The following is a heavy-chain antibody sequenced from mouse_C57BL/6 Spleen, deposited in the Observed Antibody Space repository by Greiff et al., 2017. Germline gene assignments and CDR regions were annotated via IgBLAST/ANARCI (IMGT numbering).Heavy chain of an antibody. CDR2: IYPGSGST. D-gene: IGHD2-4*01. Sequence: QVQLQQPGAELVKPGASVKMSCKASGYTFTSYWITWVKQRPGQGLEWIGDIYPGSGSTNYNEKFKSKATLTVDTSSSTAYMQLSSLTSEDSAVYYFARWGYDYDDGEVAYWGQGTLVTVSA. J-gene: IGHJ3*01. CDR3: ARWGYDYDDGEVAY. CDR1: GYTFTSYW. V-gene: IGHV1-55*01.